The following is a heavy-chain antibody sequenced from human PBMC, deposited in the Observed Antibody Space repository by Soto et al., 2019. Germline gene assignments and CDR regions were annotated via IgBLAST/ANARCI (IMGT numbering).Heavy chain of an antibody. V-gene: IGHV1-69*12. D-gene: IGHD5-12*01. CDR3: AREAGAYDPDYYGMDV. CDR1: GGTFSSYA. J-gene: IGHJ6*02. Sequence: QVQLVQSGAAVKKPGSSVKVSCKASGGTFSSYAISWVRQAPGQGLEWMGGIIPIFGTANYAQKFQGRVTITADESTSXDGGERSSRSSEDTAVDYCAREAGAYDPDYYGMDVWGQGTTVTVSS. CDR2: IIPIFGTA.